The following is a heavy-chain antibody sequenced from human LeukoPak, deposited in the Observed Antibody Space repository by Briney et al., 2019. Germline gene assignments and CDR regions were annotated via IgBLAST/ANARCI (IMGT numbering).Heavy chain of an antibody. CDR1: GYTFTTYD. CDR2: MNPKSGNT. Sequence: ASVKVSCKASGYTFTTYDINWVRQARGQGLEWMGWMNPKSGNTAYAQKFQGRVTMTRNTSIDTAYLEMSSLRSEDTAMYYCARVFGGHEIGFWGQGTQVTVSS. V-gene: IGHV1-8*01. D-gene: IGHD5-12*01. CDR3: ARVFGGHEIGF. J-gene: IGHJ4*02.